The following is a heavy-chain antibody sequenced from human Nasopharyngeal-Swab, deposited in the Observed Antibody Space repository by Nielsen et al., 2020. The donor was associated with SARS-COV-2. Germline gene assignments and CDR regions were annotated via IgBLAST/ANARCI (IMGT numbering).Heavy chain of an antibody. Sequence: WVRQAPGQGLEWMGIINPSSGSTSYAQKFQGRATMTRDTSTSTVYMELSSLRSEDTAVYYCARAFRDGYNYGYWGQGTLVTVSS. D-gene: IGHD5-24*01. CDR3: ARAFRDGYNYGY. J-gene: IGHJ4*02. CDR2: INPSSGST. V-gene: IGHV1-46*01.